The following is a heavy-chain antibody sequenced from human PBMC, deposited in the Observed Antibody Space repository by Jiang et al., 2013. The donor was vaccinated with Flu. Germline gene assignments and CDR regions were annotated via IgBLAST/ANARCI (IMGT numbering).Heavy chain of an antibody. J-gene: IGHJ6*02. CDR1: GFSLSTSGMC. CDR3: ARNYYDSTPFDYYGMDV. Sequence: PTQTLTLTCTFSGFSLSTSGMCVSWIRQPPGKALEWLALIDWDDDKYYSTSLKTRLTISKDTSKNQVVLTMTNMDPGDTATYYCARNYYDSTPFDYYGMDVWGQGTTVTVSS. D-gene: IGHD3-22*01. CDR2: IDWDDDK. V-gene: IGHV2-70*01.